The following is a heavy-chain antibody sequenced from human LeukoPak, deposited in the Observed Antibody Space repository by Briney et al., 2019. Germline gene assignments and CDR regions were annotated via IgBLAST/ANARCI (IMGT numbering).Heavy chain of an antibody. Sequence: GGSLRLSCAVSGFTFRNYGIHWVRQAPGKGLEWVAHIWVDGTNQDYVDSVKGRFTISRDNAENTVYLQMNSLRAEDTATYYCAREHCSSTSCYVFAHWGLGTLVTVSS. CDR1: GFTFRNYG. CDR2: IWVDGTNQ. J-gene: IGHJ5*02. D-gene: IGHD2-2*01. CDR3: AREHCSSTSCYVFAH. V-gene: IGHV3-33*08.